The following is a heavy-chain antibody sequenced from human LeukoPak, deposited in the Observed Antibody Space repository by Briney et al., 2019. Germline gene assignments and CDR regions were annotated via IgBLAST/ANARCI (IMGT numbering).Heavy chain of an antibody. D-gene: IGHD4-17*01. Sequence: SETLSLTCTVSGGSISSGSYYWSWIRQPAGKGLEWIGRIYTSGSTNYNPSLKSRVTISVDTSKNQFSLKLSSVTAADTAVYYCARDQGDYFGWFDPWGQGTLVTVSS. CDR2: IYTSGST. CDR3: ARDQGDYFGWFDP. V-gene: IGHV4-61*02. J-gene: IGHJ5*02. CDR1: GGSISSGSYY.